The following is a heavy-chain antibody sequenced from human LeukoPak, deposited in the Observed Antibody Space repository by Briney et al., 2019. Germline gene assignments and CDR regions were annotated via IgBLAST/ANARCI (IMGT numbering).Heavy chain of an antibody. CDR1: GYTFTGYY. J-gene: IGHJ4*02. V-gene: IGHV1-2*02. CDR2: INPKSGGT. Sequence: ASVKVSCKASGYTFTGYYMHWVRQAPGQGLEWMGWINPKSGGTNYAQKFQGRVTMTGDTSISIAYMELSRLRSDDTAVYYCARPHEYSSSRFDYWGQGTLVTVSS. D-gene: IGHD6-13*01. CDR3: ARPHEYSSSRFDY.